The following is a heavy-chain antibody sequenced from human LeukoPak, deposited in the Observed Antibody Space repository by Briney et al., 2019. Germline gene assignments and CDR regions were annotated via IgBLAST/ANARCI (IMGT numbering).Heavy chain of an antibody. V-gene: IGHV3-13*05. Sequence: GGSLRLSCAAAGFTFSSYDMHWVRQATGKGLEWVSAIGTAGDPYYPGSVKGRFTISRENAKNSLYLQMNSLRAGDTAVYYCARRGHFSDAFDIWGQGTKVTVSS. CDR1: GFTFSSYD. D-gene: IGHD2/OR15-2a*01. J-gene: IGHJ3*02. CDR3: ARRGHFSDAFDI. CDR2: IGTAGDP.